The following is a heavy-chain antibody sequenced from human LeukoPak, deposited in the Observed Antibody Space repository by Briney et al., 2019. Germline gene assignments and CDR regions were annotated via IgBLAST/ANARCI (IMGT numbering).Heavy chain of an antibody. D-gene: IGHD1/OR15-1a*01. CDR3: AKGGEQVTWNFQN. CDR2: IRSNTYGGST. J-gene: IGHJ1*01. V-gene: IGHV3-49*03. CDR1: GFTFGDYG. Sequence: GGSLRLSCEGSGFTFGDYGVGWFRQAPGKGLQWVTSIRSNTYGGSTEYVPSVKGRFTISRDDSNSIAYLQMNSLKAEDTAVYYCAKGGEQVTWNFQNWGQGTLVTVSS.